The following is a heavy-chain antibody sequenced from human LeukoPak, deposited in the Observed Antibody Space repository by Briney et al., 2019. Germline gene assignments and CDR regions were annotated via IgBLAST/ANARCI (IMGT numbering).Heavy chain of an antibody. CDR2: ISGSGGST. CDR3: AKERGSGSYYDYYYYMDV. D-gene: IGHD3-10*01. J-gene: IGHJ6*03. Sequence: GGSLRLSCAASGFTFSSSAMSWVRQAPGKGLEWVSAISGSGGSTYYADSVKGRFTIPRDNSKNTLYLQMNSLRADDTAVYYCAKERGSGSYYDYYYYMDVWGKGTTVTVSS. CDR1: GFTFSSSA. V-gene: IGHV3-23*01.